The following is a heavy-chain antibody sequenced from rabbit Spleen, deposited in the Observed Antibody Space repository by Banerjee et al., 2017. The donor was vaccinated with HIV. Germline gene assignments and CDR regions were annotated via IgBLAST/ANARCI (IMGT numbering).Heavy chain of an antibody. D-gene: IGHD1-1*01. V-gene: IGHV1S40*01. CDR2: IVVGGGDNI. J-gene: IGHJ6*01. Sequence: QSLEESGGDLVKPGASLTLTCTASGFTFSSYWICWVRQAPGKGLEWIACIVVGGGDNIYYASWAKGRFTCSKTSSTTVTLQMTRLTAADTATYFCARDTSSSFSSYGMDLWGLGTLVTVS. CDR1: GFTFSSYW. CDR3: ARDTSSSFSSYGMDL.